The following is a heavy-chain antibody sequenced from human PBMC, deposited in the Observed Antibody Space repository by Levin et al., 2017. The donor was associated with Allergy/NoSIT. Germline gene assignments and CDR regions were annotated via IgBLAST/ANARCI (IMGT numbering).Heavy chain of an antibody. CDR3: ARGAGYDSTWYWDS. CDR2: TSYSGSP. Sequence: SETLSLTCTVSGGSVSFGDYYWSWIRQPPGKGLQWIGYTSYSGSPYYSPSFKSRINISIDTSKNQLSLKLTSVTAADTAVYFCARGAGYDSTWYWDSWGQGTLATVSS. CDR1: GGSVSFGDYY. D-gene: IGHD2-2*01. V-gene: IGHV4-30-4*01. J-gene: IGHJ4*02.